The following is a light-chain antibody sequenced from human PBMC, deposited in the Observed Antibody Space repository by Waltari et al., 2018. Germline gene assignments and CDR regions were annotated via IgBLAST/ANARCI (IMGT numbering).Light chain of an antibody. CDR3: SSYTSSTTRV. Sequence: QSALTQPASVSGSPGQSISISCTGTRNDVGGYNYVSWYQQHPGKAPKLMIYEVNNRPSGVSNRCSGSKSGNTASLTISGLQAEDEADYYCSSYTSSTTRVFGGGTKLTVL. V-gene: IGLV2-14*01. J-gene: IGLJ2*01. CDR1: RNDVGGYNY. CDR2: EVN.